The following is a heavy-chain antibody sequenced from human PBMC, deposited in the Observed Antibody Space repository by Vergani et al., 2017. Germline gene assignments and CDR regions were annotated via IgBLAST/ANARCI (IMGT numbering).Heavy chain of an antibody. CDR2: INHSGST. J-gene: IGHJ5*02. CDR1: GGSFSGYY. CDR3: ARGHPVDP. Sequence: QVQLQQWGAGLLKPSETLSLTCAVYGGSFSGYYWSWDRQPPGKGLEWIGEINHSGSTNYNPSLKSRVTISVDTSKNQFSLKLSSVTAADTAVYYCARGHPVDPWGQGTLVTVSS. V-gene: IGHV4-34*01.